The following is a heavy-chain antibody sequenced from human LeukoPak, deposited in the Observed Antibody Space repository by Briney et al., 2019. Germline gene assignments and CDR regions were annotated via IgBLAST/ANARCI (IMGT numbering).Heavy chain of an antibody. J-gene: IGHJ3*02. CDR2: IIPIFGTA. CDR1: GYTFTNYG. Sequence: ASVKVSCKASGYTFTNYGFSWVRQAPGQGLEWMGGIIPIFGTANYAQKFQGRVTITADESTSTAYMELSSLRSEDTAVYYCARDLRGYCSGGSCYDFAFDIWGQGTMVTVSS. V-gene: IGHV1-69*13. CDR3: ARDLRGYCSGGSCYDFAFDI. D-gene: IGHD2-15*01.